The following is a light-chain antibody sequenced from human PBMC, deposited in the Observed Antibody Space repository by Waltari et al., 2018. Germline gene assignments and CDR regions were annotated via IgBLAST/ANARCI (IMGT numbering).Light chain of an antibody. Sequence: EIVMTQSPVTLSVSPGERATLSCRASLSVNTDLAWYQKKPGQAPRLLIYGASSRATGIPARFSGSGSGTEFTLTISSLQSEDFAVYYCQQYNAWPPSLTFGGGTKVEIK. J-gene: IGKJ4*01. V-gene: IGKV3-15*01. CDR3: QQYNAWPPSLT. CDR2: GAS. CDR1: LSVNTD.